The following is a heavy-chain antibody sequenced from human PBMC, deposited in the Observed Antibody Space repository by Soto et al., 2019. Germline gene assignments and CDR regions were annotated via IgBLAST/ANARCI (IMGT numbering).Heavy chain of an antibody. V-gene: IGHV4-59*01. CDR3: ARWKDSGYDSYGMDV. Sequence: SETLSLTCTVSGGSISSYYWRWIRQPPGKGLEWIGYIYYSGSTNYNPSLKSRVTISVDTSKNQFSLKLSSVTAADTAVYYCARWKDSGYDSYGMDVWGQGTTVTVSS. J-gene: IGHJ6*02. CDR2: IYYSGST. D-gene: IGHD5-12*01. CDR1: GGSISSYY.